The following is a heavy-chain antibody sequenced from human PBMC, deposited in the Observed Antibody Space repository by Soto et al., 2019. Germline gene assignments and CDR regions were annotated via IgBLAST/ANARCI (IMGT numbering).Heavy chain of an antibody. D-gene: IGHD1-26*01. V-gene: IGHV3-30*18. CDR3: AKTRPPWELLAYFDY. CDR2: ISYDGSNK. CDR1: GFTFSSYG. J-gene: IGHJ4*02. Sequence: ESGGGVVQPGRSLRLSCAASGFTFSSYGMHWVRQAPGKGLEWVAVISYDGSNKYYADSVKGRFTISGDNSKNTLYLQMSSLRAEDTAVYYCAKTRPPWELLAYFDYWGQGTLVTVSS.